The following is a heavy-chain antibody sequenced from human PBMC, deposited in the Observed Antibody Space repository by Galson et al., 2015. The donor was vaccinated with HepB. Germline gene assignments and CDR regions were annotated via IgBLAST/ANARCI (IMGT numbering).Heavy chain of an antibody. J-gene: IGHJ4*02. CDR2: IIPILGIA. CDR3: ARAKTSIVVVPAAISHYYFDY. D-gene: IGHD2-2*02. V-gene: IGHV1-69*04. Sequence: SVKVSCKVSGYTLTELSMHWVRQAPGQGLEWTGRIIPILGIANYAQKFQGRVTITADKSTSTAYMELSSLRSEDTAVYYCARAKTSIVVVPAAISHYYFDYWGQGTLVTVSS. CDR1: GYTLTELS.